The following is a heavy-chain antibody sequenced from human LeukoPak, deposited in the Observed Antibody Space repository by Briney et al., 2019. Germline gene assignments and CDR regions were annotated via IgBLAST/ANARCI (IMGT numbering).Heavy chain of an antibody. CDR1: GGSFSGYC. V-gene: IGHV4-34*01. CDR3: ARGYCSGGSCYRTNPIEY. Sequence: PSETLSLTCAVYGGSFSGYCWSWIRQPPGKGLEWIGEINHSGSTNYNPSLKSRVTISVDTSKNQFSLKLSSVTAADTAVYYCARGYCSGGSCYRTNPIEYWGQGTLVTVSS. D-gene: IGHD2-15*01. J-gene: IGHJ4*02. CDR2: INHSGST.